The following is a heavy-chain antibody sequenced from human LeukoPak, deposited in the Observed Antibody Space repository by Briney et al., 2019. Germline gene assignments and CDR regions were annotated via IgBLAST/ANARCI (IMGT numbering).Heavy chain of an antibody. CDR3: ARHPSTIPYYFDY. J-gene: IGHJ4*02. CDR2: IYTSGST. Sequence: PSENLSLNCTVSGGSISSYYWSWLRQPPGKGPEWIGYIYTSGSTNYNPSLKSRVTISVDTSKNQFSLKLSSVTAADTAVYYCARHPSTIPYYFDYWGQGTLVTVSS. D-gene: IGHD2-2*02. V-gene: IGHV4-4*09. CDR1: GGSISSYY.